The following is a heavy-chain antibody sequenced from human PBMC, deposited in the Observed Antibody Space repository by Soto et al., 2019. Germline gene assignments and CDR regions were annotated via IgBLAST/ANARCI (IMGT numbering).Heavy chain of an antibody. D-gene: IGHD6-19*01. CDR3: ARGPIAVAGLDY. CDR2: MNPNSGNT. Sequence: ASVKVSCKASGYTFTSYDINWVRQATGQGLEWMGWMNPNSGNTGYAQKFQGRVTMTRNTSISTAYMELSSLRSEDTAVYYCARGPIAVAGLDYWGQGTLVTVSS. J-gene: IGHJ4*02. V-gene: IGHV1-8*01. CDR1: GYTFTSYD.